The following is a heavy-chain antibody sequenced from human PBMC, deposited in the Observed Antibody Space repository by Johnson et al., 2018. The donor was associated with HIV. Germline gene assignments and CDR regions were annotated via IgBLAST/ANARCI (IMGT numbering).Heavy chain of an antibody. J-gene: IGHJ3*02. CDR3: AKARVRYSSDVDALDI. CDR2: ISGSGGST. Sequence: VQLVESGGGLVQPGGSLRLSCAASGFTFSSYAMNWVRQAPGTGLEWVSAISGSGGSTYSADSVKGRFTISRDNSKNTLYLQMNSLRAEDTAFYYCAKARVRYSSDVDALDIWGQGTMVTVSS. CDR1: GFTFSSYA. D-gene: IGHD6-19*01. V-gene: IGHV3-23*04.